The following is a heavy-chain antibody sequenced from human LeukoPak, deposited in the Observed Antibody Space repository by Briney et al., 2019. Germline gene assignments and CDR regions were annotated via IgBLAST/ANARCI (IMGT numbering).Heavy chain of an antibody. V-gene: IGHV1-46*01. Sequence: ASVKVSCKASGYTFTGYYMHWVRQAPGQGLEWMGIINPSGGSTSYAQKFQGRVTMTRDTSTSTVYMELSSLRSEDTAVYYCARGVAARPGGNAFDIWGQGTMVTVSS. CDR1: GYTFTGYY. D-gene: IGHD6-6*01. J-gene: IGHJ3*02. CDR2: INPSGGST. CDR3: ARGVAARPGGNAFDI.